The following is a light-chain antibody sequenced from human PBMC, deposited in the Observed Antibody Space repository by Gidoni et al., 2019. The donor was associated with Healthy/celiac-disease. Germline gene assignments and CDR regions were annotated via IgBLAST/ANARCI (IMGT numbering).Light chain of an antibody. J-gene: IGKJ3*01. CDR2: DAS. V-gene: IGKV3-11*01. CDR3: QQRSTWPFT. Sequence: EIVLTQSPATLSLSPGERATLSCRAGRSVSTYLTWYQQNPGQAPRLLIYDASKMASGIPARFSGSGSGTDFTLTISSLEPEDFAVYYCQQRSTWPFTFGPXAKVDFK. CDR1: RSVSTY.